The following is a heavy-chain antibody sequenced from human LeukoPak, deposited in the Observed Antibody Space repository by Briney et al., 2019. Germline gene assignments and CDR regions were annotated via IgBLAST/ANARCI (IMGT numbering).Heavy chain of an antibody. CDR2: IVTAGDT. CDR3: ARGRGDSRGWYVDY. Sequence: GGSLRLSCAASGFTFSRYDMHWVRHVTGKGLEWVSTIVTAGDTYYPDSVKGRFSTSRENAKNSFYLQMNSLRAGDTAVYYCARGRGDSRGWYVDYWGHGTLVTVSS. V-gene: IGHV3-13*01. CDR1: GFTFSRYD. J-gene: IGHJ4*01. D-gene: IGHD6-19*01.